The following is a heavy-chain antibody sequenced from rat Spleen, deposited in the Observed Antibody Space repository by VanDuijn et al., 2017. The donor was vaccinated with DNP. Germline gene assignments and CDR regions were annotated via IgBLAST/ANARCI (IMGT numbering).Heavy chain of an antibody. CDR3: ARGSITTFDY. CDR2: ISYDGGST. J-gene: IGHJ2*01. D-gene: IGHD1-5*01. V-gene: IGHV5-22*01. CDR1: GFTFSDYY. Sequence: DVQLVESGGGLVQPGRSLKLSCVASGFTFSDYYMAWVRQAPSKGLEWVAYISYDGGSTNYGDSVKGRFTISRDIAKSTLYLQMNSLRAEDMATYYCARGSITTFDYWGQGVMVTVSS.